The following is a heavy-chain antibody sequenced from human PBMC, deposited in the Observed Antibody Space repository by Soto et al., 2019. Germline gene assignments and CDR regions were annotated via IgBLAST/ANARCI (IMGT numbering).Heavy chain of an antibody. V-gene: IGHV1-46*01. D-gene: IGHD2-21*02. Sequence: QVQLMQSGAEVKKPGASVKVSCKASGDTFTEYYIHWVRQAPGQGLEWMGTVNPSGGHTTYTQHFLGRATMTRDTSTSTLYMELTSLTSEDTAVYYCAGGGHVVVVTAALDYWGQGTLVTVSS. CDR2: VNPSGGHT. CDR3: AGGGHVVVVTAALDY. CDR1: GDTFTEYY. J-gene: IGHJ4*02.